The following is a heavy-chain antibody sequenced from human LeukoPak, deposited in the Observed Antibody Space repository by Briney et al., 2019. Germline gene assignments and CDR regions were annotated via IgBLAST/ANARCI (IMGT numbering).Heavy chain of an antibody. Sequence: GGSLRLSCAASGFTFSSYSMNWVRQAPGKGLEWVSSISSSSSYIYYADSVKGRFTISRDNVKNSLYLQMNSLRAEDTAVYYCARGMDYGDSDAFDIWGQGTMVTVSS. CDR1: GFTFSSYS. J-gene: IGHJ3*02. CDR2: ISSSSSYI. D-gene: IGHD4-17*01. CDR3: ARGMDYGDSDAFDI. V-gene: IGHV3-21*01.